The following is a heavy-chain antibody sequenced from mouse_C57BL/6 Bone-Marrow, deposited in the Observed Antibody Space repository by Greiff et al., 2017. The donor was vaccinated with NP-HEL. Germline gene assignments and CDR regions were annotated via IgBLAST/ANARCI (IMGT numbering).Heavy chain of an antibody. V-gene: IGHV5-12*01. CDR2: ISNGGGST. CDR3: ARIYDGAY. CDR1: GFTFSDYY. Sequence: EVQRVESGGGLVQPGGSLKLSCAASGFTFSDYYMYWVRQTPEKRLEWVAYISNGGGSTYYPDTVKGRFTISRDNAKNTLYLQMSRLKSEDTAMYYCARIYDGAYWGQGTLVTVSA. D-gene: IGHD2-3*01. J-gene: IGHJ3*01.